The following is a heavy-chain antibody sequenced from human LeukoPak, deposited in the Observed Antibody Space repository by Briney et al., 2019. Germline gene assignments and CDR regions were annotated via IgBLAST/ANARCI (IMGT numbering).Heavy chain of an antibody. V-gene: IGHV1-2*02. Sequence: ASVKVSCKASGYTFTGYYMHWVRQAPGQGLEWMGWINPNSGGTNYAQKFQGRVTMTRDTSISTAYMELRSLRSDDTAVYYCARVIQYSSGWFTRVSYFDYWGQGTLVTVSS. D-gene: IGHD6-19*01. CDR3: ARVIQYSSGWFTRVSYFDY. J-gene: IGHJ4*02. CDR1: GYTFTGYY. CDR2: INPNSGGT.